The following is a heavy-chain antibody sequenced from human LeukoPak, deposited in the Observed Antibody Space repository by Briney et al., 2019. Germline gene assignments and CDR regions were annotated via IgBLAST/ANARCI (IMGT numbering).Heavy chain of an antibody. CDR2: VYYSGST. J-gene: IGHJ5*01. V-gene: IGHV4-59*08. CDR3: AGTVAGPNWFDS. D-gene: IGHD6-13*01. CDR1: GGSITRYY. Sequence: NPSETLSLTCAVSGGSITRYYWSWIRQPPGKGLEWIGYVYYSGSTKYNPSLKSRVSISVDTPKNHFSLKLSSVTAADAAVYSCAGTVAGPNWFDSWGQGTQVTVSS.